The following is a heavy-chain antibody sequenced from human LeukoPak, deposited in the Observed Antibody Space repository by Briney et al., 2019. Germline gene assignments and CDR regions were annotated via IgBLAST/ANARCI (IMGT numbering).Heavy chain of an antibody. Sequence: GGSLRLSCAASGFTFSSYEMNWVRQAPGKGLEWVSIISYDGSNKYYADSVKGRFTISRDNSKNTLYLQMNSLRAEDTAVYYCARGKYYYDSSGYFGNWFDPWGQGTLVIVSS. CDR1: GFTFSSYE. CDR3: ARGKYYYDSSGYFGNWFDP. V-gene: IGHV3-30*04. D-gene: IGHD3-22*01. J-gene: IGHJ5*02. CDR2: ISYDGSNK.